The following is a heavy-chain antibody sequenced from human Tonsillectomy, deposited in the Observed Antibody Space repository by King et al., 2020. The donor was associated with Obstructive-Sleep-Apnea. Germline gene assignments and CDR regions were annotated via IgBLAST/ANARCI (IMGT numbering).Heavy chain of an antibody. CDR3: AKDRVGTTPFHY. Sequence: VQLVESGGGLVQPGGSLRLSCAASGFTFSSSAMSWVRQAPGKGLEWVSSISGSGGSTYYADSVKGRFTISRENSKNTLYLQMSTLRVEDTAVYYCAKDRVGTTPFHYWGQGTLVTVSS. CDR1: GFTFSSSA. CDR2: ISGSGGST. V-gene: IGHV3-23*04. D-gene: IGHD1-26*01. J-gene: IGHJ4*02.